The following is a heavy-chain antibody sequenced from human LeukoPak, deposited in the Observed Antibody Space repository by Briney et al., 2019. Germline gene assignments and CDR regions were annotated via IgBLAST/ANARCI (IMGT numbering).Heavy chain of an antibody. CDR1: GGSISSSSYS. V-gene: IGHV4-39*01. CDR3: ARHRGRYCSSTSCYLGHNWFDP. CDR2: IYYSGST. J-gene: IGHJ5*02. D-gene: IGHD2-2*01. Sequence: RSSETLSLTCTVSGGSISSSSYSWGWIRQPPGKGLEWIGSIYYSGSTYYNPSLKSRVTISVDTSKNQFSLKLSSVTAADTAVYYCARHRGRYCSSTSCYLGHNWFDPWGQGTLVTVSS.